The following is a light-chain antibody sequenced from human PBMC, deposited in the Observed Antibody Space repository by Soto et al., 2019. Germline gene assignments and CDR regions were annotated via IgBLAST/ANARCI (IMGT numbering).Light chain of an antibody. V-gene: IGKV3-11*01. J-gene: IGKJ2*01. CDR2: DAS. CDR3: QQRSNWPPMYT. Sequence: EIVLTHSPVTLSLSPGERATLSCRASQSVSGYLAWYEQKPGQAPRVLIYDASNRATGIPDRFSGSVSGTDFTLTIRSPEPEDFAVYYCQQRSNWPPMYTFGQGTKLEIK. CDR1: QSVSGY.